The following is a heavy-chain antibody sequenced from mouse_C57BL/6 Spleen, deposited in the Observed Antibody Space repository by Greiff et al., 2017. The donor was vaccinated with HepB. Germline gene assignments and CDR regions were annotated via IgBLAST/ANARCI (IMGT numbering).Heavy chain of an antibody. CDR2: IDPENGDT. CDR3: TTRGSDYYGSSGYYFDY. Sequence: VQLQQSGAELVRPGASVKLSCTASGFNIKDDYMHWVKQRPEQGLEWIGWIDPENGDTEYASKFQGKATITADTSSNTAYLQLSSLTSEDTAVYYCTTRGSDYYGSSGYYFDYWGQGTTLTVSS. D-gene: IGHD1-1*01. V-gene: IGHV14-4*01. J-gene: IGHJ2*01. CDR1: GFNIKDDY.